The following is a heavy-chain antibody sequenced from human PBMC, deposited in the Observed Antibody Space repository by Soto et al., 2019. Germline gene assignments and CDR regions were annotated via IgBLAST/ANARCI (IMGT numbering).Heavy chain of an antibody. CDR1: GGSISSGDYY. CDR2: IYNSGST. V-gene: IGHV4-30-4*01. CDR3: ARGPSGDKVDF. Sequence: PSETLSLTCTVSGGSISSGDYYWSWIRQPPGSGLEWIGHIYNSGSTYSNPSLKSRLTISVDTSKNQFSLKLSSVTAADTAVYYCARGPSGDKVDFWGQGTLVTVSS. J-gene: IGHJ4*02. D-gene: IGHD1-26*01.